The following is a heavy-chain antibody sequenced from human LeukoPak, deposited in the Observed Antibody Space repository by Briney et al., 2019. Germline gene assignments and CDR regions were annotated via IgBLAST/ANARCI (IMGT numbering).Heavy chain of an antibody. Sequence: SETLSLTCTVSGYSIRSGYYWGSIRQAPRKGLGWVGSIHNSGTTNYNPSLKSRVTMAVDTSKNQFSLNLTSVTAAETAVYYCARDLSGFGTNDYWPIRLDPWGQGTQVTVSS. CDR1: GYSIRSGYY. CDR2: IHNSGTT. D-gene: IGHD3-3*01. J-gene: IGHJ5*02. V-gene: IGHV4-38-2*02. CDR3: ARDLSGFGTNDYWPIRLDP.